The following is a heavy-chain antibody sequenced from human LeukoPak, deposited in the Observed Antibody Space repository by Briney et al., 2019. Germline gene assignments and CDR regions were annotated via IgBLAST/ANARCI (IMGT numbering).Heavy chain of an antibody. CDR1: GFTFSSYG. V-gene: IGHV3-23*01. CDR3: AKAPRGARSYFDY. CDR2: ISGSGGST. D-gene: IGHD1-26*01. Sequence: GGSLRLSCAASGFTFSSYGMSWVRQAPGKGLEWVSAISGSGGSTYYADSVKGRFTISRDNSKNTLYLQMNSLRAEDTAVYYCAKAPRGARSYFDYWGQGTLVTVSS. J-gene: IGHJ4*02.